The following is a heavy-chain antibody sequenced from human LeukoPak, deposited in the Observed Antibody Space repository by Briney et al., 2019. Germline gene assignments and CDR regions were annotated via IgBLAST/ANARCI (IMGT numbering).Heavy chain of an antibody. CDR3: AREGRAGTNLDN. D-gene: IGHD6-19*01. Sequence: PGGSLRLSCAASGFTFSSYAMHWVRQAPGKGLEWVAVISYDGSNKYYADTVKGRFTISRDNSKNTLYLQMIRARAKDTAVYSYAREGRAGTNLDNCGQGALVSASS. V-gene: IGHV3-30*04. J-gene: IGHJ4*02. CDR1: GFTFSSYA. CDR2: ISYDGSNK.